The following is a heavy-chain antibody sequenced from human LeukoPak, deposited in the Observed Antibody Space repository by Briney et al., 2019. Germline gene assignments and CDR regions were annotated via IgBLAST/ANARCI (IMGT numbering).Heavy chain of an antibody. Sequence: PGGSLRLSCAASGFTFSSYSMNWVRQAPGNGLEWVSSISSSSSYIYYADSVKGRFTISRDNAKNSLYLQMNSLRAEDTAVYYCARGERFGENVYYYYGMDVWGQGTTVTVSS. D-gene: IGHD3-10*01. CDR3: ARGERFGENVYYYYGMDV. CDR2: ISSSSSYI. V-gene: IGHV3-21*01. CDR1: GFTFSSYS. J-gene: IGHJ6*02.